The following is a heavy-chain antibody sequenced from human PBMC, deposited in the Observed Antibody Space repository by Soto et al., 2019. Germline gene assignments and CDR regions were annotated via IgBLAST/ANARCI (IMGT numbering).Heavy chain of an antibody. CDR2: IPYDGSNK. D-gene: IGHD2-21*02. Sequence: GGSLRLSCAASGFTFSSYGMHWVRQAPGKGLEWVAVIPYDGSNKYCADSVKGRFTISRDNSKNTLYLQMNSLRAEDTAVYYCAKAMVVVTAISGGGGFDKWGQGTLVTVSS. J-gene: IGHJ3*02. CDR1: GFTFSSYG. V-gene: IGHV3-30*18. CDR3: AKAMVVVTAISGGGGFDK.